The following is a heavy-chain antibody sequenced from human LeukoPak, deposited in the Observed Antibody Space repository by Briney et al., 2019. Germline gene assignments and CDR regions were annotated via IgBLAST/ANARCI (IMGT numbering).Heavy chain of an antibody. V-gene: IGHV5-51*01. Sequence: GESLLISSKASGYCFITHWIAWVRQPPGKGLEWMGILYPGDSDTKYSPSFQGQVTISSDKSISTAYLQWSSLKASDTAMYYCAKGAGGSGSYYPYFWGQGTLVTVSS. J-gene: IGHJ4*02. CDR2: LYPGDSDT. CDR3: AKGAGGSGSYYPYF. D-gene: IGHD3-10*01. CDR1: GYCFITHW.